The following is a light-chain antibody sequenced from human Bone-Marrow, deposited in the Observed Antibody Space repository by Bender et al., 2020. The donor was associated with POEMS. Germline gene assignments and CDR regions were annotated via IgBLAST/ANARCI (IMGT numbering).Light chain of an antibody. CDR1: SSDVGGYNF. Sequence: QSALTQPTSVSGSPGQSISISCTGTSSDVGGYNFVSWYQQHPGKAPKLMIYDVNKRPSGVPDRFSGSKSGNTASLTISGLQTEDEAEYYCCAYAGSSTYVVFGGGTKLTVL. CDR3: CAYAGSSTYVV. J-gene: IGLJ2*01. CDR2: DVN. V-gene: IGLV2-23*02.